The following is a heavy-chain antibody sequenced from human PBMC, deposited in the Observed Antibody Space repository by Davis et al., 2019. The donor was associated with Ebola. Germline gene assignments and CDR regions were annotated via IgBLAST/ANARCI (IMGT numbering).Heavy chain of an antibody. J-gene: IGHJ4*02. Sequence: GESLKISCAASGFTFSSYDMTWVRQAPGKGLEWVSGISGSGDTISYADSVKGRFTISRDNAKNSLYLQMNSLRAEDTAVYYCAKSGGVLGQVDFWGQGTLVTVSS. V-gene: IGHV3-23*01. CDR3: AKSGGVLGQVDF. CDR1: GFTFSSYD. D-gene: IGHD3-16*01. CDR2: ISGSGDTI.